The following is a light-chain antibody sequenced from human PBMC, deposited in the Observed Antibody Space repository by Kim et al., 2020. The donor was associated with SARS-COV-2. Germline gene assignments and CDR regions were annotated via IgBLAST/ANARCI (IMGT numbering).Light chain of an antibody. J-gene: IGLJ2*01. V-gene: IGLV6-57*03. CDR3: QSYNRSNVV. CDR2: EDD. Sequence: GQTVTISSTRSGGSIDANAVQWYQKRPSGVPTAVIYEDDQRPSGVSARFSGSIDNSSSSASLTISGLKTEDEADYYCQSYNRSNVVFGGGTQLTVL. CDR1: GGSIDANA.